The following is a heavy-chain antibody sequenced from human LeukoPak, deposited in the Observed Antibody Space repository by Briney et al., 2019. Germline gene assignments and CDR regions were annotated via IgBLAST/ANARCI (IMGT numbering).Heavy chain of an antibody. D-gene: IGHD3-22*01. CDR3: ARHDYDSSGYRRDYYFDY. V-gene: IGHV4-39*01. J-gene: IGHJ4*02. CDR2: VYYTGYT. Sequence: SETLSLTCGVCGGSVSSSTYYWGWFRQPPGKGLEWVGSVYYTGYTYYNPSLKSRLTMSVDTSKNQFSLRLSSVTAADTAIYYCARHDYDSSGYRRDYYFDYWGQGTLVTVSS. CDR1: GGSVSSSTYY.